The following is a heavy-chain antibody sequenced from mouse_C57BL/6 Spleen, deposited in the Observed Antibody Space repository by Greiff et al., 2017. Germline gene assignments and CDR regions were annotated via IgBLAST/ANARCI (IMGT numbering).Heavy chain of an antibody. CDR3: TRRDHSNDGDYAMDY. D-gene: IGHD2-12*01. CDR2: IDPETGGT. Sequence: VKLVESGAELVRPGASVTLSCKASGYTFTDYEMHWVKQTPVHGLEWIGAIDPETGGTAYNQKFKGKAILTADKSSSTAYMELRSLTSEDSAVYYCTRRDHSNDGDYAMDYWGQGTSVTVSS. J-gene: IGHJ4*01. CDR1: GYTFTDYE. V-gene: IGHV1-15*01.